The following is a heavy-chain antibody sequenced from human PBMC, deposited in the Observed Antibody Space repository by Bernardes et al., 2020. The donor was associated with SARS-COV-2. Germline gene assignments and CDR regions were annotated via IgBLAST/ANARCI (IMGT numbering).Heavy chain of an antibody. CDR2: MYSSGTT. D-gene: IGHD2-21*02. V-gene: IGHV4-39*01. CDR3: VGSSCGRDCYIGGLRSWDYGMDV. J-gene: IGHJ6*02. CDR1: SGSITNSNYY. Sequence: SETLSLTCTVSSGSITNSNYYWGWIRQPPGKGLEWIASMYSSGTTYKNPSLQSRVTNSVDPSKNQFTLRLTSVTAADRAVYYCVGSSCGRDCYIGGLRSWDYGMDVWGQGTTVTVSS.